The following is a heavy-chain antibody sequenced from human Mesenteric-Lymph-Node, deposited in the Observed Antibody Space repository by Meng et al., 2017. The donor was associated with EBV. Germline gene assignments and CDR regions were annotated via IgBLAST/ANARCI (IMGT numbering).Heavy chain of an antibody. J-gene: IGHJ4*02. D-gene: IGHD4-11*01. CDR1: GESLSGYY. V-gene: IGHV4-34*01. Sequence: QVQHKPGVAGLLKPSATLSLTCAVSGESLSGYYWSWIRQSPGKGLEWIGEINHSGSTNYNPSLESRLTISVDTSRNHFSLKLTSVTAADTAVYYCARGRIDDYTKFFDYWGQGTLVTVSS. CDR2: INHSGST. CDR3: ARGRIDDYTKFFDY.